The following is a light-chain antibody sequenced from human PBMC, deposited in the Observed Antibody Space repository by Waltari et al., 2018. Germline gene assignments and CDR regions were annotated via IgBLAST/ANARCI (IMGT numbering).Light chain of an antibody. CDR3: QQYKNWPYT. J-gene: IGKJ2*01. CDR2: ATS. V-gene: IGKV1-12*01. CDR1: QGIRSW. Sequence: DIQMTQSPPSVSASVGDRVTITCRASQGIRSWLSWYQQKPGKAPKLLIYATSNLQSGDPSRFSGSGSGTEFTLTISSLQSEDFAVYYCQQYKNWPYTFGQGTKLEIK.